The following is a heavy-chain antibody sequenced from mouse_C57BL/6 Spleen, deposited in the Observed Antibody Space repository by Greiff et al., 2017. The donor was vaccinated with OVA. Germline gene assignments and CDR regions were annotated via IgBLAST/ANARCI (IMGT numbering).Heavy chain of an antibody. D-gene: IGHD2-4*01. CDR2: INPNNGGT. J-gene: IGHJ3*01. CDR1: GYTFTDYY. CDR3: ARPLYDYDAGWFAY. V-gene: IGHV1-26*01. Sequence: EVQLQQSGPELVKPGASVKISCKASGYTFTDYYMNWVKQSHGKSLEWIGDINPNNGGTSYNQKFKGKATLTVDKSSSTAYMELRSLTSEDSAVYYCARPLYDYDAGWFAYWGQGTLVTVSA.